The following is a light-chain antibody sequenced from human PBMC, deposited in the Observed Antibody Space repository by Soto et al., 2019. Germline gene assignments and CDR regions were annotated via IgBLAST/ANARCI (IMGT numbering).Light chain of an antibody. CDR1: SSDIGVYNR. Sequence: TQPPSVPGSPGQSFTISCTGTSSDIGVYNRVSWYQQPPGTAPKLMIYEVSNRPSGVPDRFSGSKYGNTASLTISGLQAEDEADYYCSLYRSSTTLVFGTGTKVTVL. CDR3: SLYRSSTTLV. J-gene: IGLJ1*01. CDR2: EVS. V-gene: IGLV2-18*01.